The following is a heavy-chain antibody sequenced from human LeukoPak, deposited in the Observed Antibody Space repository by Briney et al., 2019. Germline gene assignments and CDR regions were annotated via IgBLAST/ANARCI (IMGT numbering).Heavy chain of an antibody. D-gene: IGHD3-16*01. CDR3: IRDLFDDYSLDY. CDR1: GFRFDDYG. Sequence: GGSLRLSCVASGFRFDDYGMSWVRQAPGKGLEWVSSINSDSSLMFYAESVKGRFTISRDNARNSLYLQMNSLRAEDTAVYYCIRDLFDDYSLDYWGQGALVTVSS. V-gene: IGHV3-21*01. CDR2: INSDSSLM. J-gene: IGHJ4*02.